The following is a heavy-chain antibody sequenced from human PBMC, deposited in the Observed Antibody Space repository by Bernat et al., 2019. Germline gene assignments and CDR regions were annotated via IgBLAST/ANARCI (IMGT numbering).Heavy chain of an antibody. D-gene: IGHD6-19*01. CDR1: GFTFSSYG. J-gene: IGHJ4*02. CDR2: IWYDGSNK. CDR3: ARTYSSGWYGGLYYFDY. Sequence: QVQLVESGGGVVQPGRSLRLSCAASGFTFSSYGMHWVRQAPGKGLEWVAVIWYDGSNKYYADSVKGRCTISRDNSKNTLYLQMNSLRAEDTAVYYCARTYSSGWYGGLYYFDYWGQGTLVTVSS. V-gene: IGHV3-33*01.